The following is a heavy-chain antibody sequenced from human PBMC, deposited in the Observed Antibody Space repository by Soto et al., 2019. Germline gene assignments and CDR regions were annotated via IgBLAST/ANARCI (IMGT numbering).Heavy chain of an antibody. CDR1: GYIIKNYW. CDR3: FRGVIPSHFDL. V-gene: IGHV5-51*01. Sequence: GESLKISCKASGYIIKNYWIGWVRQMPGQGLEWMGIIFPDDSDTRYSPSFQGHVTISVDKSISTAYVQWSSLKASDSAIYYCFRGVIPSHFDLWGQGTLVTVSS. D-gene: IGHD3-10*01. J-gene: IGHJ4*02. CDR2: IFPDDSDT.